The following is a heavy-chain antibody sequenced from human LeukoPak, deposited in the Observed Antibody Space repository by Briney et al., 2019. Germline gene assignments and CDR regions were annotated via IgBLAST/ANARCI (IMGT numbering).Heavy chain of an antibody. CDR2: SNPSGDST. CDR1: GFTFTNFF. D-gene: IGHD6-13*01. V-gene: IGHV1-46*01. CDR3: ARVLGISSYYYYGMDV. J-gene: IGHJ6*02. Sequence: GASVKVSCKASGFTFTNFFMHWLRQAPGQGLEWMGISNPSGDSTTYAQKFQGRITITRDTSTSTVYMELRGLTSEDTAVYFCARVLGISSYYYYGMDVWGHGTTVTVSS.